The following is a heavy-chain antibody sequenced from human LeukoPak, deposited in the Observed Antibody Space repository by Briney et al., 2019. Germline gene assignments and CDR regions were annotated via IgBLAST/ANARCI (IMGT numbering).Heavy chain of an antibody. V-gene: IGHV1-2*06. J-gene: IGHJ6*03. CDR1: GYTFTDYF. D-gene: IGHD2-2*02. CDR3: ARDLGSTSCYNCYYYYMDV. Sequence: ASVKVSCKASGYTFTDYFCHWVRQAPGPGLEWMGRINLNSGVIEYAQQFQGRVTMTRDKSISTAYMELSGLTSDDTAVYYCARDLGSTSCYNCYYYYMDVWGKGTTVTVSS. CDR2: INLNSGVI.